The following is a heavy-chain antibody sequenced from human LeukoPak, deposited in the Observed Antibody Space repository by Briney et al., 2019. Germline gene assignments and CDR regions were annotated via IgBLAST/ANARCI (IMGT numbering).Heavy chain of an antibody. Sequence: SVKVSCKASGYTFTSYDINWVRQAPGQGLEWMGGIIPIFGTANYAQKFQGRVTITADESTSTAYMELSSLRSEDTAVYYCARKPFKDFWYLDPWGQGTLVTVSS. CDR1: GYTFTSYD. V-gene: IGHV1-69*13. D-gene: IGHD3-3*01. J-gene: IGHJ5*02. CDR3: ARKPFKDFWYLDP. CDR2: IIPIFGTA.